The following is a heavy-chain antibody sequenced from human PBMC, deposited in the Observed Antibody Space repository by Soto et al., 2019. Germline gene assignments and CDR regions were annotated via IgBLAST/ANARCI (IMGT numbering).Heavy chain of an antibody. J-gene: IGHJ6*02. D-gene: IGHD2-15*01. Sequence: SGKVSCKASGGTSSSYTISWVRQAPGQGLEWMGRIIPILGIANYAQKFQGRVTITADKSTSTAYMELSSLRSEDTAVYYCAGPRISLAGSYYYYYGMDVWGQGTTVTAS. V-gene: IGHV1-69*02. CDR2: IIPILGIA. CDR3: AGPRISLAGSYYYYYGMDV. CDR1: GGTSSSYT.